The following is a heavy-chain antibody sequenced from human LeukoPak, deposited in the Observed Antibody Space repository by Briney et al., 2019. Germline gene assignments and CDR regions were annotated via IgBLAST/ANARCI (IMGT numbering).Heavy chain of an antibody. D-gene: IGHD6-19*01. J-gene: IGHJ4*02. CDR3: ARRYSSGWYYFDY. CDR2: IWYDGSNK. CDR1: GFTFSSYA. V-gene: IGHV3-33*01. Sequence: GGSLRLSCAASGFTFSSYAMHWVRQAPGKGLKWVAVIWYDGSNKYYADSVKGRFTISRDNSKNTLYLQMNSLRAEDTAVYYCARRYSSGWYYFDYWGQGTLVTVSS.